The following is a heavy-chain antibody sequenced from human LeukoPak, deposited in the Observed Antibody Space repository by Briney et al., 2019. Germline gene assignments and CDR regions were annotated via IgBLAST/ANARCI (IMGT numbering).Heavy chain of an antibody. CDR3: ARWIAVAGYYFDY. D-gene: IGHD6-19*01. CDR1: GYTFTSYG. V-gene: IGHV1-18*01. J-gene: IGHJ4*02. Sequence: ASVKVSCKASGYTFTSYGISWVRQAPGQGLEWMGWISAYNGNTNYAQKLQGRVTMTTDTSTSTAHMELRSLRSDDTAVYYCARWIAVAGYYFDYWGQGTLVTVSS. CDR2: ISAYNGNT.